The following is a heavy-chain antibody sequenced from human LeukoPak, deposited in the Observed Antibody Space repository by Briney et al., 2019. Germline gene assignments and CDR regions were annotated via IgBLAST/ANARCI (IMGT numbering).Heavy chain of an antibody. CDR1: GFTSSSHA. CDR3: AKAMSSSWYSD. CDR2: ISGSGGST. V-gene: IGHV3-23*01. Sequence: GGSLRLSCAASGFTSSSHAMSWVRQAPGKGLEWVSAISGSGGSTYYADSVKGRFTISRDNSKNTLYLQMNSLRAEDTAVYYCAKAMSSSWYSDWGQGTLVTVSS. D-gene: IGHD6-13*01. J-gene: IGHJ4*02.